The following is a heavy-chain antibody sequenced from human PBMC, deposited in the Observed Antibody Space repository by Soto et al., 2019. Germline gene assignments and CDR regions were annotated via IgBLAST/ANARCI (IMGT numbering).Heavy chain of an antibody. Sequence: QVPLVQSGAEVKKPGASVKVSCKASGYTFTSYGISWVRQAPGQGLEWMGWISAYNGNTNYAQKLQGRVTMTTDTSTSTAYMELRSLRSDDTAVYYCARDRPSSSWRYYYYYGMDVWGQGTTVTVSS. CDR1: GYTFTSYG. CDR2: ISAYNGNT. J-gene: IGHJ6*02. CDR3: ARDRPSSSWRYYYYYGMDV. V-gene: IGHV1-18*01. D-gene: IGHD6-13*01.